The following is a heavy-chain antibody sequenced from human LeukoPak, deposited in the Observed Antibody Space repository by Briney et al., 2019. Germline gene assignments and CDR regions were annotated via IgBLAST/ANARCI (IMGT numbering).Heavy chain of an antibody. CDR1: GYTFTSYA. CDR2: ISAYNGNT. D-gene: IGHD3-22*01. Sequence: ASVKVSCKASGYTFTSYAMHWVRQAPGQRLEWMGWISAYNGNTNYAQKLQGRVTMTTDTSTSTAYMELRSLRSDDTAVYYCARDLRAYYYDSSGYYFDYWGQGTLVTVSS. CDR3: ARDLRAYYYDSSGYYFDY. J-gene: IGHJ4*02. V-gene: IGHV1-18*01.